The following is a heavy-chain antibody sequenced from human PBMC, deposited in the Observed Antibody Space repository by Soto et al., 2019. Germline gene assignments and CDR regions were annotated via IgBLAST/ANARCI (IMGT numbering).Heavy chain of an antibody. D-gene: IGHD2-15*01. CDR3: ARGLPPPYYYGMDV. CDR1: GGSISSYY. Sequence: SETLSLTCTVSGGSISSYYWSWIRQPPGKGLEWIGYIYYSGSTNYNPSLKSRVTISVDTSKNQFSLKLSSVTAADTAVYYCARGLPPPYYYGMDVRGQGTTVTVSS. J-gene: IGHJ6*02. CDR2: IYYSGST. V-gene: IGHV4-59*01.